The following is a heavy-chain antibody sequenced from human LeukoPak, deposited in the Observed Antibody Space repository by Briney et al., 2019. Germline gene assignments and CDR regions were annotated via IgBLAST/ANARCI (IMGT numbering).Heavy chain of an antibody. D-gene: IGHD1-14*01. J-gene: IGHJ4*01. CDR2: KSYDGRND. CDR1: GFTFSSYG. Sequence: GGSLRLSCTASGFTFSSYGIHWVRQAPGKGLEWVALKSYDGRNDYYADSVKGRFTVSRDNSRNTLYLQMNSLRVEDTAVYYCATLSGQMNAIDHWGQGTLVTVSS. CDR3: ATLSGQMNAIDH. V-gene: IGHV3-30*03.